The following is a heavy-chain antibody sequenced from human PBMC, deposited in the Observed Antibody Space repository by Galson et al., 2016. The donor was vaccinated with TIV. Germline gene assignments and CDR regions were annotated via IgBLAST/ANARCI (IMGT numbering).Heavy chain of an antibody. V-gene: IGHV4-34*01. CDR3: ARQVMTRPRAGLDV. CDR1: GASFSGYY. D-gene: IGHD2-21*01. Sequence: LTCTVWGASFSGYYWTWIRQPPGKGLEWIGEIDQGGGAKYNPSLKGRVNIFLDTSKHQFLLNLNSVTAADTALYYCARQVMTRPRAGLDVWGQGTAVIVSS. J-gene: IGHJ6*02. CDR2: IDQGGGA.